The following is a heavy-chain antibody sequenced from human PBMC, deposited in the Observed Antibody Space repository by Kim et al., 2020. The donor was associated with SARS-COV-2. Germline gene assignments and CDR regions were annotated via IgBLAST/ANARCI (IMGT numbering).Heavy chain of an antibody. V-gene: IGHV4-59*09. D-gene: IGHD2-2*01. Sequence: YNPSLKSRVTISADTSKNQFSLKLNSVTAADTAVYYCARGGASSLPLDYWGQGTLVTVYS. CDR3: ARGGASSLPLDY. J-gene: IGHJ4*02.